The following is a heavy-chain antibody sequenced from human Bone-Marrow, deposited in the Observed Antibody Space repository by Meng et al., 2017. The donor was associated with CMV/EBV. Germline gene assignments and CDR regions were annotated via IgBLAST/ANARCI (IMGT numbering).Heavy chain of an antibody. J-gene: IGHJ5*02. CDR1: GGSISSSSYY. V-gene: IGHV4-39*07. Sequence: SETLSLTCTVSGGSISSSSYYWGWIRQPPGKGLEWIGSIYYSGSTYYNPSLKSRVTISVDTSKNQFSLKLSSVTAADTAVYYCARAKGYCSSTSCHGNWFDPWGQGNLVNGSS. D-gene: IGHD2-2*01. CDR3: ARAKGYCSSTSCHGNWFDP. CDR2: IYYSGST.